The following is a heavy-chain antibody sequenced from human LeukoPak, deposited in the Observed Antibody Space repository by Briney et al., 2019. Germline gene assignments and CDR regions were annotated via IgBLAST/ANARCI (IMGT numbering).Heavy chain of an antibody. CDR1: GFTVSSNY. CDR2: IYSGGGT. D-gene: IGHD6-19*01. J-gene: IGHJ4*02. Sequence: GGSLRLSCAASGFTVSSNYMSWVRQAPGKGLEWVSLIYSGGGTDYADSVKGRFTISRDNSNNTLYLQMNSLRAEDTAVYYCAILIAVAGPATFYWGQGTLVTVSS. V-gene: IGHV3-53*01. CDR3: AILIAVAGPATFY.